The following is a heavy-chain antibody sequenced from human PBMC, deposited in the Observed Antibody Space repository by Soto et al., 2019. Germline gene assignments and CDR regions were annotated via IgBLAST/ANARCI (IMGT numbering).Heavy chain of an antibody. CDR1: GFTFSDYY. J-gene: IGHJ6*02. V-gene: IGHV3-11*01. D-gene: IGHD3-22*01. CDR3: ARDFPEYYYDSSGPRSLYYYYGMDV. CDR2: ISSSGSTI. Sequence: LRLSWAASGFTFSDYYMSWIRQAPGKGLEWVSYISSSGSTIYYADSVKGRFTISRDNAKNSLYLQMNSLRAEDTAVYYCARDFPEYYYDSSGPRSLYYYYGMDVWGQGTTVTVSS.